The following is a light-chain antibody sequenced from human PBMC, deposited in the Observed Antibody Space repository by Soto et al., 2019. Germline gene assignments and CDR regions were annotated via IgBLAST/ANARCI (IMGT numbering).Light chain of an antibody. Sequence: EIVLTQSPGTLSLSPGERATLSCRASQSVSSYYLAWYQQKPGQSPRLLIYGPSSRASGIPDRFSGSGSGTDFTLTISRLEPEDFAVYYCHQFSHCLYTFGLGTKLEIK. J-gene: IGKJ2*01. CDR1: QSVSSYY. CDR3: HQFSHCLYT. V-gene: IGKV3-20*01. CDR2: GPS.